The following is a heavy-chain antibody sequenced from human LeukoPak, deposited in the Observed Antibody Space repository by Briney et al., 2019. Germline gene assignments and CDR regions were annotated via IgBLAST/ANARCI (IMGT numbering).Heavy chain of an antibody. CDR3: ARDLGYCSGGSYRGFDY. J-gene: IGHJ4*02. Sequence: SVKVSCKASGATFSSYAISWVRQAPGQGLEWMGGIIPIFGTANYAQKFQGRVTITADKSTSTAYMELSSLRSEDTAVYYCARDLGYCSGGSYRGFDYWGQGTLVTVSS. D-gene: IGHD2-15*01. V-gene: IGHV1-69*06. CDR2: IIPIFGTA. CDR1: GATFSSYA.